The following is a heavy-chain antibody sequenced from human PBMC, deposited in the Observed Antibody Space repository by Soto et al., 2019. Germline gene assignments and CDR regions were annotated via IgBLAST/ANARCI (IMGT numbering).Heavy chain of an antibody. J-gene: IGHJ1*01. D-gene: IGHD6-19*01. V-gene: IGHV1-69*02. CDR2: IIPILGIA. Sequence: QVQLVQSGAEVKKPGSSVKVSCKPSEGTFSSYTISWVRQAPGQGLKWMGRIIPILGIANYAQKFQGRVTITADNSTSTAYMELSSLRSEDTAVYYCAIHDRAVAGTGGYFQHWGQGTLVTVSS. CDR1: EGTFSSYT. CDR3: AIHDRAVAGTGGYFQH.